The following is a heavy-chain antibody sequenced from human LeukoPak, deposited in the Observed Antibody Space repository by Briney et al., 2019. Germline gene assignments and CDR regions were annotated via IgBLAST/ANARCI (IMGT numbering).Heavy chain of an antibody. Sequence: PGGSLRLSCAVSGFTLTSTWMHWVRQAPGKGLVWVSRINGDGSSTTYADSVKGRFTISRDNAKNSLYLQMNSLRAEDTAVYYCAKSYYYDSSGYLLLSDYWGQGTLVTVSS. CDR2: INGDGSST. CDR3: AKSYYYDSSGYLLLSDY. CDR1: GFTLTSTW. D-gene: IGHD3-22*01. J-gene: IGHJ4*02. V-gene: IGHV3-74*01.